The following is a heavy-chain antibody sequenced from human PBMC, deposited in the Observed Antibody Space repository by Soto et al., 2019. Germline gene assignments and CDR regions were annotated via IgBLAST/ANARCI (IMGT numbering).Heavy chain of an antibody. J-gene: IGHJ5*02. CDR3: AKSLDIQHKNLFAP. CDR1: GFTFSSAA. CDR2: ISDTGTRT. Sequence: GGSLRLSCVAAGFTFSSAAMNWVRQAPGKGLEWVSIISDTGTRTHYADSVKGRFTISRDNSKNTLYLDMNSLRAEDTAVYYCAKSLDIQHKNLFAPWGQGTLVTVSS. D-gene: IGHD3-9*01. V-gene: IGHV3-23*01.